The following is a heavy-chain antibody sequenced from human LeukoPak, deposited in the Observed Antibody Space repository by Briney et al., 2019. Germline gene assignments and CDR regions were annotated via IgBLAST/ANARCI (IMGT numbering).Heavy chain of an antibody. CDR3: ARDYGSGSGNWFDA. CDR2: MYPGDSDT. Sequence: GESLKISCQGSGYRFSSYWIGWVRQMPGKGLEWMGTMYPGDSDTRYSPSFQGQVTMSVDKSITPAYLEWSGLKASDPAMYYCARDYGSGSGNWFDAWGPGTLPTVSS. V-gene: IGHV5-51*01. D-gene: IGHD3-10*01. CDR1: GYRFSSYW. J-gene: IGHJ5*02.